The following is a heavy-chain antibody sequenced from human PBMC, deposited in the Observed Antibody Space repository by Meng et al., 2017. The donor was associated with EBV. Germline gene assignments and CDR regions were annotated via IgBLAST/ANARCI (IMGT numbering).Heavy chain of an antibody. CDR1: GYPVTRYG. CDR3: ARGLDYFDY. CDR2: ISAYNGNT. Sequence: HVHLVSFGAWGEEPGASVEVPCQAFGYPVTRYGIRWVRQAPGQGLEWMGWISAYNGNTNYAQKLQGRVTMTTDTSTSTAYMELRSLRSDDTAVYYCARGLDYFDYWGQGTLVTVSS. J-gene: IGHJ4*02. V-gene: IGHV1-18*01.